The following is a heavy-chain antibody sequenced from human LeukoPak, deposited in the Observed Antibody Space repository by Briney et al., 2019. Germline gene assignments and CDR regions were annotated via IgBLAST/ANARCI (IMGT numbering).Heavy chain of an antibody. V-gene: IGHV3-15*01. J-gene: IGHJ4*02. D-gene: IGHD4-17*01. Sequence: PGGSLRLSCVGSGFSFTDAWMSWVRQAPGKGLEWVGRIKSKTDGGTTDYAAPVKGRFTISRDDSKNTLYLQMNSLKTEDTAVYYCTTLAYGNYFDYWGQGTLVTVSS. CDR2: IKSKTDGGTT. CDR3: TTLAYGNYFDY. CDR1: GFSFTDAW.